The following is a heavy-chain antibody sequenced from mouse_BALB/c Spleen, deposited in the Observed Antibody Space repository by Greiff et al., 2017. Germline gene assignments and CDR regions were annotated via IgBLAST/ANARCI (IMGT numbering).Heavy chain of an antibody. CDR3: TVVAEDAMDY. CDR2: IWAGGST. V-gene: IGHV2-9*02. J-gene: IGHJ4*01. D-gene: IGHD1-1*01. Sequence: QVQLQQSGPGLVAPSQSLSITCTVSGFSLTSYGVHWVRQPPGKGLEWLGVIWAGGSTNYNSALMSRLSISKDNSKSQVFLKMNSLQTDDTAMYYWTVVAEDAMDYWGQGTSGTGSS. CDR1: GFSLTSYG.